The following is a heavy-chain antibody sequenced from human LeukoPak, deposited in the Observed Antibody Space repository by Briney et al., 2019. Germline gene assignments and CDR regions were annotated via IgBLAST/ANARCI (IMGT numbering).Heavy chain of an antibody. V-gene: IGHV4-4*07. D-gene: IGHD3-10*01. CDR1: GGSINTYY. CDR3: ARVMAYYYGSGSPDAFDI. CDR2: LYTSGSP. J-gene: IGHJ3*02. Sequence: TSETLSLTCAVSGGSINTYYWSWIRQPAGKGLEWVGRLYTSGSPNYNPSLKSRVTMSVDTSKNQFSLKLSSVTAADTAVYYCARVMAYYYGSGSPDAFDIWGQGTMVTVSS.